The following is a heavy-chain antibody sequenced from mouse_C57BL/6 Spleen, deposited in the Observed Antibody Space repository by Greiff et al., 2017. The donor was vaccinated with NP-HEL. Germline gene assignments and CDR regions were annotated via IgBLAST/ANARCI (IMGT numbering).Heavy chain of an antibody. Sequence: VQLQQSGAELVKPGASVKISCKASGYAFSSYWMNWVKQRPGKGLEWIGQIYPGDGDTNYNGKFKGKATLTADKSSSTAYMQLSSLTSEDSAVYFCARRLYGNLAWFAYWGQGTLVTVSA. CDR3: ARRLYGNLAWFAY. D-gene: IGHD2-12*01. CDR2: IYPGDGDT. J-gene: IGHJ3*01. CDR1: GYAFSSYW. V-gene: IGHV1-80*01.